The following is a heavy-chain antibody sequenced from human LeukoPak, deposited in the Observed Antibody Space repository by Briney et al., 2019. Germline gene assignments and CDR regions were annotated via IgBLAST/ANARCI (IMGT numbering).Heavy chain of an antibody. CDR2: IRYDGSNK. D-gene: IGHD2-15*01. V-gene: IGHV3-30*02. J-gene: IGHJ6*03. Sequence: GSLRLSCAASGFTFSSYGMHWVRQAPGKGLEWVAFIRYDGSNKYYADSVKGRFTISRDNSKNTLYLQMNSLRAEDTAVYYCAKGVDYYYYMDVWGKGTTVTISS. CDR3: AKGVDYYYYMDV. CDR1: GFTFSSYG.